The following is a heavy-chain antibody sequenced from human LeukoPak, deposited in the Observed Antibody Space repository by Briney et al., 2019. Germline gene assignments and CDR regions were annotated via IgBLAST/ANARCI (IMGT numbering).Heavy chain of an antibody. CDR3: AKDPVYSSGWYDY. Sequence: PGGSLRLACAASGFTFSSYAMSWVRQAPGKGLEWVSAISGSGGSTYYADSVKGRFTISRDNSKNTLYLQMNSLRAEDTAVYYCAKDPVYSSGWYDYWGQGTLVTVSS. CDR2: ISGSGGST. J-gene: IGHJ4*02. V-gene: IGHV3-23*01. CDR1: GFTFSSYA. D-gene: IGHD6-19*01.